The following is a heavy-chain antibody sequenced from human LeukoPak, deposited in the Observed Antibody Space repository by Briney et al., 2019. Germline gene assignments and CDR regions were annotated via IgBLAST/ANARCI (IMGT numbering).Heavy chain of an antibody. V-gene: IGHV3-48*03. CDR1: GFTFSSYE. CDR3: ARVHYNTAMVDIDY. J-gene: IGHJ4*02. CDR2: ISSSGSTI. Sequence: GGSLRLSCAASGFTFSSYEMHWVRQAPGKGLEWISYISSSGSTIYYADSVKGRFTISRDNGKNSLYLQMNSLRAEDTAVYYRARVHYNTAMVDIDYWGQGTLVTVSS. D-gene: IGHD5-18*01.